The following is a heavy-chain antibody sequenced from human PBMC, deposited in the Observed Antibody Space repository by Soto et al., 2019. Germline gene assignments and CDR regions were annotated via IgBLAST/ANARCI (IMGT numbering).Heavy chain of an antibody. CDR3: AKDFSFIVVVVADTLPSAY. Sequence: GGSLRLSCAASGFTFSSYAMSWVRQAPGKGLEWVSAISGSGGSTYYADSVKGRFTISRDNSKNTLYLQMNSLRAEDTAVYYCAKDFSFIVVVVADTLPSAYWGQGTLVTVSS. CDR2: ISGSGGST. CDR1: GFTFSSYA. V-gene: IGHV3-23*01. J-gene: IGHJ4*02. D-gene: IGHD2-15*01.